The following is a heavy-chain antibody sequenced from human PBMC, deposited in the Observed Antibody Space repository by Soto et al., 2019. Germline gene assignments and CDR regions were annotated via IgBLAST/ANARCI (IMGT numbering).Heavy chain of an antibody. CDR1: GFTFSNAW. CDR3: AASYHFDY. V-gene: IGHV3-15*07. CDR2: IKSKTDGGTT. J-gene: IGHJ4*02. Sequence: GGSLRLSCAASGFTFSNAWMNWVRQAPGKGLEWVGRIKSKTDGGTTDYAAPVKGRFTISRDDSKSTVDLQMNSLRAEDTAVYYCAASYHFDYWGQGTLVTVSS. D-gene: IGHD1-26*01.